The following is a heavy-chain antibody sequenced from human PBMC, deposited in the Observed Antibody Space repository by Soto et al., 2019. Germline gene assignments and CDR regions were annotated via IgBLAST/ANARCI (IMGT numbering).Heavy chain of an antibody. CDR2: IYYSGST. D-gene: IGHD5-18*01. Sequence: QVQLQESGPGLVKPSETLSLTCTVSGGSISSYYWSWIRQPPGKGLEWIGYIYYSGSTNYNPSLKSRLTISVDTSKNQFSLTLSSVTAADTAVYYCASAYSYGPFDYWGQGTLVTVSS. CDR1: GGSISSYY. CDR3: ASAYSYGPFDY. V-gene: IGHV4-59*01. J-gene: IGHJ4*02.